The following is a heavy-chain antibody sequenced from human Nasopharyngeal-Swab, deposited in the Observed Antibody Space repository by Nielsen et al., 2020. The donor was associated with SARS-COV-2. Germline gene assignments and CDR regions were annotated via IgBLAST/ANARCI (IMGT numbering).Heavy chain of an antibody. V-gene: IGHV4-38-2*02. Sequence: SETLSLTCTFSGSSIRSGYYWGWIRQPPGKGLEWLGSIYHSGSTYYNPSLKSRVTISVDTSKNQFSLKLSSVTAADTAVYYCAREGYSYGNNWFDPWGQGTLVTVSS. CDR2: IYHSGST. J-gene: IGHJ5*02. CDR1: GSSIRSGYY. CDR3: AREGYSYGNNWFDP. D-gene: IGHD5-18*01.